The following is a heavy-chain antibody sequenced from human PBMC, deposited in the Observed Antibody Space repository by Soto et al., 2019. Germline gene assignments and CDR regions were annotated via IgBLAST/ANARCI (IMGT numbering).Heavy chain of an antibody. V-gene: IGHV4-28*01. J-gene: IGHJ2*01. CDR1: GYSISSSNW. Sequence: QVQLQESGPGLVKPSDTLSLTCAVSGYSISSSNWWGWIRQPPGKGLEWIGYIYYSGSTYYNPSLKSRVTMLVDTSKNQFSLKLSSVTAVDTAVYYCARNRYSSGWYEIDLWGRGTLVTVSS. CDR3: ARNRYSSGWYEIDL. D-gene: IGHD6-19*01. CDR2: IYYSGST.